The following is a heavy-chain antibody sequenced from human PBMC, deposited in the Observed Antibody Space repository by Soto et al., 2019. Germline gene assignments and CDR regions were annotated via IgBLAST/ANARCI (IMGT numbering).Heavy chain of an antibody. CDR3: TREGKAPQRGFDY. CDR2: IRSKAYGGTT. V-gene: IGHV3-49*04. J-gene: IGHJ4*02. Sequence: PGGSLRLSCTASGFTFGDYAMSWVRQAPGKGLEWVGFIRSKAYGGTTEYAASVKGRFTISRDDSKSIAYLQMNSLKTEDTAVYYCTREGKAPQRGFDYWGQGTLVTVSS. CDR1: GFTFGDYA.